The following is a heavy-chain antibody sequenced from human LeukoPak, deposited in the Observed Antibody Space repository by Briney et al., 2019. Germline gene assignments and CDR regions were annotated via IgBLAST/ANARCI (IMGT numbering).Heavy chain of an antibody. CDR2: IYTSGST. CDR1: GGSISSGSYY. D-gene: IGHD3-22*01. CDR3: AREGDTQDYYDSSGYSHDAFDI. V-gene: IGHV4-61*02. Sequence: SETLSLTCTVSGGSISSGSYYWSWIRQPAGKGLEWIGRIYTSGSTNYNPSLKSRVTISVDTSKNQFSLKLSSVTAADTAVYYCAREGDTQDYYDSSGYSHDAFDIWGQGTMVTVSS. J-gene: IGHJ3*02.